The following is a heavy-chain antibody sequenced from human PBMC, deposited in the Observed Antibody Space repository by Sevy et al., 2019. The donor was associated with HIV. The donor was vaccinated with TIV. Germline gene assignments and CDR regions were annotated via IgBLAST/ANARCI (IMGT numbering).Heavy chain of an antibody. V-gene: IGHV1-18*01. CDR2: ISVYNGNT. CDR1: GYTFTSYG. J-gene: IGHJ4*02. D-gene: IGHD3-9*01. Sequence: VKVSCKASGYTFTSYGISWARQAPGQGLEWMGWISVYNGNTNYAQKLQARVTMTTDTSTSTAYMELRSLRSDDTAVYYCARAGYYSGFYDILTGLDYWGQGTLVTVSS. CDR3: ARAGYYSGFYDILTGLDY.